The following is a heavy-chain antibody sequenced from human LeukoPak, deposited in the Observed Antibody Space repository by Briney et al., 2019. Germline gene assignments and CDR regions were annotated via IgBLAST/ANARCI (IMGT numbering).Heavy chain of an antibody. J-gene: IGHJ4*02. CDR2: INPNSGGT. V-gene: IGHV1-2*02. Sequence: GASVKVSCKASGYTFTGYYMHWVRQAPGQGLEWMGWINPNSGGTNYAQKFQGRVTMTRDTSISTAYMELSRLRSDDTAVYYCARGSWELMVYAIPRGFDYWGQGTLVTVSS. CDR3: ARGSWELMVYAIPRGFDY. D-gene: IGHD2-8*01. CDR1: GYTFTGYY.